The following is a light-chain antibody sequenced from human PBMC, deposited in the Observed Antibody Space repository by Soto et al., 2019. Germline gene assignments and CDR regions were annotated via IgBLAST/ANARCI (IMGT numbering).Light chain of an antibody. CDR2: GAS. J-gene: IGKJ1*01. CDR1: QGISTY. Sequence: DIQLTKTPSFLSASVGDRVTVTCRASQGISTYLNWYQQKPGEAPKLLIYGASSLQSGVPSRFSGRGSGTDFTLTISNLQPEDFAIYYCQQSYTILRTFGQGTKVDI. CDR3: QQSYTILRT. V-gene: IGKV1-39*01.